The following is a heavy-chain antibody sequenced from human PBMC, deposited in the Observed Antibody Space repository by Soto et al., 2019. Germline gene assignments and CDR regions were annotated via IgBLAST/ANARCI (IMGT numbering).Heavy chain of an antibody. D-gene: IGHD6-19*01. V-gene: IGHV3-9*01. Sequence: EVQLVESGGGLVQPGRSLRLSCAASGFTFDDYAMHWVRQAPGKGLEWVSGISWNSGSIGYADSVKGRFTISRDNAKNSLCLQMNSLRAEDTALYYCAAGDSGWPFDYWVQGTLVTVSS. CDR3: AAGDSGWPFDY. CDR2: ISWNSGSI. J-gene: IGHJ4*02. CDR1: GFTFDDYA.